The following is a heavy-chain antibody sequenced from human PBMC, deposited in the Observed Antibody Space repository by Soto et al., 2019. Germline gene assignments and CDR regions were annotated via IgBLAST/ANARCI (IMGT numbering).Heavy chain of an antibody. CDR2: ISGSGGST. CDR1: GFTFSSYA. D-gene: IGHD1-26*01. J-gene: IGHJ4*02. V-gene: IGHV3-23*01. CDR3: AKDWGAPYFFDY. Sequence: GGSLRLSCAASGFTFSSYAMSWVRQAPGKGLEWVSAISGSGGSTYYSDSVKGRFTISRDISNNTLYLQMNSLRADDTAVYYCAKDWGAPYFFDYWGQGTLVTVSS.